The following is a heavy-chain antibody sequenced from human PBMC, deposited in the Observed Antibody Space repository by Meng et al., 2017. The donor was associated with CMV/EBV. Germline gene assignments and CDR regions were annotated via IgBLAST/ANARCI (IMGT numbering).Heavy chain of an antibody. Sequence: QPPESGPGLAKPSKTLSLTCTVSCGSISSYYWSWIRQPAGKGLEWIGRIYTSGGTNYNPSLKSRVTMSVDTSKNQFSLKLSSVTAADTAVYYCARSMVVAGDWFDPWGQGTLVTVSS. J-gene: IGHJ5*02. CDR2: IYTSGGT. V-gene: IGHV4-4*07. D-gene: IGHD2-15*01. CDR1: CGSISSYY. CDR3: ARSMVVAGDWFDP.